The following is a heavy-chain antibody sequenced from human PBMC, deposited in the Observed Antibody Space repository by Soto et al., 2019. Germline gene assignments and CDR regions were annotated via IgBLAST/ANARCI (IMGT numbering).Heavy chain of an antibody. V-gene: IGHV1-2*02. D-gene: IGHD1-1*01. Sequence: ASVKVSCKTSGYTFTGHYIHWVRQAPQQGPEWMGEIGPESGATRYAEKFRGRVTMTMDTSITTVYMELRNLSPDDTAVYYCSRGRTGQIVIFYWGQATPVTVPS. CDR2: IGPESGAT. CDR3: SRGRTGQIVIFY. J-gene: IGHJ4*02. CDR1: GYTFTGHY.